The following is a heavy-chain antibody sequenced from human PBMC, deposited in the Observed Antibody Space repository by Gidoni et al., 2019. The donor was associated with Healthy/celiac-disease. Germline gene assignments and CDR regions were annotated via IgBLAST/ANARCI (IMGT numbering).Heavy chain of an antibody. CDR2: IYSGGST. D-gene: IGHD3-22*01. CDR1: GFTVSSNY. V-gene: IGHV3-66*02. J-gene: IGHJ4*02. CDR3: ARDLRYYDSSEGFDY. Sequence: EVQLVEFGGGLVQPGGSLRLSCAASGFTVSSNYMSWVRQAPGKGLEWISVIYSGGSTYYADSVKGRFTISRDNSKNTLYLQMNSLRAEDTAVYYCARDLRYYDSSEGFDYWGQGTLVTVSS.